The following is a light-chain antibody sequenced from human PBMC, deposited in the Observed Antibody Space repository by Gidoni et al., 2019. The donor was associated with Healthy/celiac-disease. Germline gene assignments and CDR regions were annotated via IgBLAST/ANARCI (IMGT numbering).Light chain of an antibody. CDR1: QDISNY. Sequence: DIQMTQSPSSLSASVGDRVTITCQASQDISNYLNWYQQKPGKAPKLLIYDASNLETGVPSRFRGSGSGTDFSFTISSLQPENISTYSCQQYYNLLTFGQGTKVEIK. CDR3: QQYYNLLT. J-gene: IGKJ1*01. CDR2: DAS. V-gene: IGKV1-33*01.